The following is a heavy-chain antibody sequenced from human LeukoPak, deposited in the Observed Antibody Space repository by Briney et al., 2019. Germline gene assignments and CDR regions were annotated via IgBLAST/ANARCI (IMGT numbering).Heavy chain of an antibody. J-gene: IGHJ4*02. CDR3: TSPITIFGVVTKNY. D-gene: IGHD3-3*01. Sequence: GGSLRLSCAASEFNLSGSTIHWVRQASAKGLEWVGRIRTRANNYATTYAASVKGRFTISRDDSKNMVYLQMNSLKTEDTAVYYCTSPITIFGVVTKNYWGQGTLVTVSS. V-gene: IGHV3-73*01. CDR2: IRTRANNYAT. CDR1: EFNLSGST.